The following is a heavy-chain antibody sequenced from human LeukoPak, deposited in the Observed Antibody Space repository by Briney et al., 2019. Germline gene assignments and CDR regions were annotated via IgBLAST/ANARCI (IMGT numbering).Heavy chain of an antibody. V-gene: IGHV5-51*01. D-gene: IGHD1-1*01. CDR1: GYSFTSYW. J-gene: IGHJ6*04. Sequence: GESLKISCRGSGYSFTSYWIGWVRQMPGKGLEWWGIIYPGDSDTRYSPSFQGQVTISADKSISTAYLQWSSLKASDTAMYYCARQASTGTAHYYGMDVWGKGTTVTVSS. CDR3: ARQASTGTAHYYGMDV. CDR2: IYPGDSDT.